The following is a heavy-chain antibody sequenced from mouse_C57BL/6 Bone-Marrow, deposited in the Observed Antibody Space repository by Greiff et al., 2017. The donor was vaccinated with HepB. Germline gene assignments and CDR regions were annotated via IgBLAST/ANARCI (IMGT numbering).Heavy chain of an antibody. D-gene: IGHD1-1*01. CDR3: ASTLYYGSSYWYFDV. V-gene: IGHV5-12*01. Sequence: EVMLVESGGGLVQPGGSLKLSCAASGFTFSDYYMYWVRQTPEKRLEWVAYISNGGGSTYYPDTVKGRFTISRDNAKNTLYLQMSRLKSEDTAMYYCASTLYYGSSYWYFDVWGTGTTVTVSS. CDR2: ISNGGGST. J-gene: IGHJ1*03. CDR1: GFTFSDYY.